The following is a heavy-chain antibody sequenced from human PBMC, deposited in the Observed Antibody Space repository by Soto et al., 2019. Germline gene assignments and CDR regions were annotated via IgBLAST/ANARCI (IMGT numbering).Heavy chain of an antibody. CDR3: ASDIFKTGATGVFDI. Sequence: EVQLVESGGGLVQPGGSLGLSCAASGFTVSGNYMSWVRQAPGQGLEWVSVIYAAGSTYYIDSVNGRFTISRDNSKNTLYLQMNSLRAEDTAVYYCASDIFKTGATGVFDIWGQGTRVTVSS. CDR1: GFTVSGNY. CDR2: IYAAGST. V-gene: IGHV3-66*01. J-gene: IGHJ3*02. D-gene: IGHD1-1*01.